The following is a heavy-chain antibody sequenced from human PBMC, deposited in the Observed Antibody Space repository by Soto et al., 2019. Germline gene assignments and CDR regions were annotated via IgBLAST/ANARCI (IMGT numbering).Heavy chain of an antibody. D-gene: IGHD1-26*01. V-gene: IGHV1-58*01. CDR3: AAGGTWRALLSALDGMDV. CDR1: GFTFTSSA. CDR2: IVVGSGNT. Sequence: SVKVSCKASGFTFTSSAVQWVRQARGQRLEWIGWIVVGSGNTNYAQKFQERVTITRDMSTSTAYMELSSLRSEDTAVYYCAAGGTWRALLSALDGMDVWGQGTTVTV. J-gene: IGHJ6*02.